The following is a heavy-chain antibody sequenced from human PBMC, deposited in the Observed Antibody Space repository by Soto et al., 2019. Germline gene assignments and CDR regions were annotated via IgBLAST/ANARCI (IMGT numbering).Heavy chain of an antibody. V-gene: IGHV3-30-3*01. CDR3: AREPVGRKNYYYGMDV. CDR1: GFTFSSYA. J-gene: IGHJ6*02. CDR2: ISYDGSNK. Sequence: GGSLRLSCAASGFTFSSYAMHWVRQAPGKGLEWVAVISYDGSNKYYADSVKGRFTISRDDSKNTLYLQMNSLRAEDTAVYYCAREPVGRKNYYYGMDVWGQGTTVTVSS.